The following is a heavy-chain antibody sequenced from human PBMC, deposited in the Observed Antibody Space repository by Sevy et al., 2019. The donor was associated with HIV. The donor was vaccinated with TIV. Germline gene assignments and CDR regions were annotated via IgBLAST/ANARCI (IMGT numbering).Heavy chain of an antibody. Sequence: GGSLRLSCAASGFTFSSYWMHWVRQAPGKGLVWVSRINSDGSSTSYADSVKGRFTISRDNAKNMLYLQMNSLRAEDTAAYYCAREGGSGSSYYYYYYGMDVWGQGTTVTVSS. CDR3: AREGGSGSSYYYYYYGMDV. D-gene: IGHD3-10*01. CDR2: INSDGSST. V-gene: IGHV3-74*01. J-gene: IGHJ6*02. CDR1: GFTFSSYW.